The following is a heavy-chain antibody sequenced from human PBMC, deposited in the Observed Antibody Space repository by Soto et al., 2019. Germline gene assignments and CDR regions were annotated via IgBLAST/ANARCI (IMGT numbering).Heavy chain of an antibody. J-gene: IGHJ6*02. CDR2: IYPGDSDT. D-gene: IGHD6-13*01. V-gene: IGHV5-51*01. Sequence: PGESLKISCKGSGYSFTSYWIGWVRQMPGKGLEWMGIIYPGDSDTRYSPSFQGQVTISADKSISTAYLQWSSLKASDTAMYYCASTSGYSSRWYLSYYGMDVWGQGTTVTVYS. CDR3: ASTSGYSSRWYLSYYGMDV. CDR1: GYSFTSYW.